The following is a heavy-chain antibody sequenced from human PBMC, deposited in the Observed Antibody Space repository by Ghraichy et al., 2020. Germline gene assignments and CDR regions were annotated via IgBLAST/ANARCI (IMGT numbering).Heavy chain of an antibody. J-gene: IGHJ4*02. CDR3: ARSDCGDDCYLRDY. CDR2: IRGSTGST. V-gene: IGHV3-23*01. D-gene: IGHD2-21*02. Sequence: GGSLRLSCAASGFTFSSYTMNWVRQAPGKGLEWVSAIRGSTGSTYYADSVKGRFTVSRDTSKNTLYLQMNSLRVEDTAVYYCARSDCGDDCYLRDYWGQGTVVTVSS. CDR1: GFTFSSYT.